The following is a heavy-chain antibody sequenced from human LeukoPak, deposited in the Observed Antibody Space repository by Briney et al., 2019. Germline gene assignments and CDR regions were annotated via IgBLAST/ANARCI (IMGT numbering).Heavy chain of an antibody. J-gene: IGHJ3*02. V-gene: IGHV4-4*02. CDR1: GGSISSPNW. CDR2: SYRSGST. D-gene: IGHD1-26*01. CDR3: ARVRYSGSYYGHDAFDI. Sequence: PSESLSLTCAVSGGSISSPNWWTWVRQPPGKGLEWIGESYRSGSTNYNPSLKSRVTMSVDKSKNQFSLKMTSVTAADTAVYYCARVRYSGSYYGHDAFDIWGQGTMVT.